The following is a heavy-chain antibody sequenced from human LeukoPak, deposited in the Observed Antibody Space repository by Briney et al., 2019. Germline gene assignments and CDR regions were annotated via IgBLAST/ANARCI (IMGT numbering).Heavy chain of an antibody. CDR1: GFTFSNAW. J-gene: IGHJ5*02. CDR2: IKQDGSEK. V-gene: IGHV3-7*01. CDR3: ARDDCSSISCYHNWFDP. Sequence: GGSLRLSCAASGFTFSNAWMSWVRQAPGKGLEWVANIKQDGSEKYYVDSVKGRFTISRDNAKNSLCLQMNSLRAEDTAVYYCARDDCSSISCYHNWFDPWGQGTLVTVSS. D-gene: IGHD2-2*01.